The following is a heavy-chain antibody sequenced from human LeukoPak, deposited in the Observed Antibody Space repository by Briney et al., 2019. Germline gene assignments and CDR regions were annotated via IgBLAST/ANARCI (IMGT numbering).Heavy chain of an antibody. J-gene: IGHJ3*02. Sequence: GSLRLSCAASGFTFSSYWMHWVRQAPGKGLEWIGEINHSGSTNYNPSLKSRVTISVGTSKNQFSLKLSSVTAADTAVYYCARAMGPADDAFDIWGQGTMVTVSS. D-gene: IGHD1-26*01. V-gene: IGHV4-34*01. CDR1: GFTFSSYW. CDR3: ARAMGPADDAFDI. CDR2: INHSGST.